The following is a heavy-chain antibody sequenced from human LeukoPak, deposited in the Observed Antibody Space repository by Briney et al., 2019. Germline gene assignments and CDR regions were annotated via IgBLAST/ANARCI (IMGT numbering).Heavy chain of an antibody. D-gene: IGHD4-17*01. CDR3: TRDTSGYGDFDFDY. Sequence: RESLRLSCAASRFTFSSYAMSWLRQAPGKGLEWVTTISGSGGSTYYADSVKGRFTISRDNSKNTLYLQMSSLRADDTAVYYCTRDTSGYGDFDFDYWGQGTLVTVSS. CDR1: RFTFSSYA. CDR2: ISGSGGST. J-gene: IGHJ4*02. V-gene: IGHV3-23*01.